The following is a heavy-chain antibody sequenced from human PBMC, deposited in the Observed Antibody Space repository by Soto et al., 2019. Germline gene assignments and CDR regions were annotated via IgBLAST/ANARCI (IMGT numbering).Heavy chain of an antibody. CDR1: GFTFSSYT. D-gene: IGHD5-12*01. Sequence: EVQLVESGGGLVKPGGSLRLSCAASGFTFSSYTRNWVRQAPGKGLEWVSSISSSDSYIYYADSVKGRFTISRDNAKNSLYLQMNSLRAEDTAVYYCARARERWLQLYYFDSWGQGTLVTVSS. CDR2: ISSSDSYI. V-gene: IGHV3-21*01. CDR3: ARARERWLQLYYFDS. J-gene: IGHJ4*02.